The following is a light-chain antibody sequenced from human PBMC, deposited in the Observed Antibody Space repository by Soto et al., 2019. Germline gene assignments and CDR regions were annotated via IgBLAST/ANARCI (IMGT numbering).Light chain of an antibody. V-gene: IGKV1-5*01. CDR2: DAS. Sequence: DLQVTQSPSTLSASVGDRVTITCRASESIKGWLAWYQQKPGKAPKLLIYDASSLKGGVPSRFSGSGSGTEFTLTISSLQPDDFATYYCQQYNNHWTLGQGTKV. CDR1: ESIKGW. CDR3: QQYNNHWT. J-gene: IGKJ1*01.